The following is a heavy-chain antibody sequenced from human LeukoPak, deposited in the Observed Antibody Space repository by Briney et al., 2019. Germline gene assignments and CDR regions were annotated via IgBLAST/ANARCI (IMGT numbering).Heavy chain of an antibody. Sequence: GGSLRLSCAVSGFTFSNYAMSWVRQAPGKGLEWLGRIRNKANSYIIEDAASVRGRFTISRDDSKNSLFLQMNSLRAEDTAVYYCARDAGWRLDPWGQGTLVSVSS. D-gene: IGHD3-3*01. J-gene: IGHJ5*02. CDR1: GFTFSNYA. CDR3: ARDAGWRLDP. CDR2: IRNKANSYII. V-gene: IGHV3-72*01.